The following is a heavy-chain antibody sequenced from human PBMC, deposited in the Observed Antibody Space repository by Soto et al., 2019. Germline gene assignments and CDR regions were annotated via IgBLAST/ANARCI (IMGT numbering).Heavy chain of an antibody. CDR1: GFSLSNARMG. V-gene: IGHV2-26*01. D-gene: IGHD2-2*02. J-gene: IGHJ5*02. CDR3: ARIVVVPAAIRRSWFDP. CDR2: IFSNDEK. Sequence: SGPTLVNPTETLTLTCTVSGFSLSNARMGVSWIRQPPGKALEWLAHIFSNDEKSYSTSLKSRLTISKDTSKSQVVLTMTNMDPVDTATYYCARIVVVPAAIRRSWFDPWGQGTLVTSPQ.